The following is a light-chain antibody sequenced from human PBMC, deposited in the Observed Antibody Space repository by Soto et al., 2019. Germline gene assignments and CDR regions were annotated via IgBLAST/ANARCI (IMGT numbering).Light chain of an antibody. J-gene: IGLJ1*01. CDR1: SRDVDAYDF. CDR3: CSFAGSFYV. CDR2: EVS. V-gene: IGLV2-11*01. Sequence: QPVLTQPRSVSASPGQSVAISCTGTSRDVDAYDFVSWYQHHPGKAPKLIISEVSKRPSGVSHRFSGSKSGNTASLTISGLQAEDEADYFCCSFAGSFYVFGTGTKVTVL.